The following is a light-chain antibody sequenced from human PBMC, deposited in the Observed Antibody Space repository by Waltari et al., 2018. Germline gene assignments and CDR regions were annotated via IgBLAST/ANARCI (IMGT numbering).Light chain of an antibody. J-gene: IGLJ3*02. CDR2: EDN. CDR3: TTWDSSLDVGV. CDR1: SSDVGRNY. V-gene: IGLV1-51*02. Sequence: QSVLTQPPSVSAAPGQKVTISCSGSSSDVGRNYVSWYQHFPGTAPKRLIYEDNYRPSGIPDRFSGSKSGTSATLAITGLQTGDEADYYCTTWDSSLDVGVFGGGTKLTVL.